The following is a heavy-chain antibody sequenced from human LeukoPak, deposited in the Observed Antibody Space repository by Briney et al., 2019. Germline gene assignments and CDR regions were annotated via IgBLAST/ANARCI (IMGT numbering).Heavy chain of an antibody. CDR1: GGSISTGSYY. J-gene: IGHJ4*02. CDR2: IYYTGTT. CDR3: ARQGSRDGYNLGYFDY. D-gene: IGHD5-24*01. V-gene: IGHV4-39*01. Sequence: PSETLSLTCTVSGGSISTGSYYWGWIRQPPGKGLEWVASIYYTGTTYYNPSLKSRVTISVDTSKNQFSLELSSVTAADTAVYYCARQGSRDGYNLGYFDYWGQGTLVTVSS.